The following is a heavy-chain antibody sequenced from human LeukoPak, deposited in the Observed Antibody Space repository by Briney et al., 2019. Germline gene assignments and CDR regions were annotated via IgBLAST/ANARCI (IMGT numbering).Heavy chain of an antibody. D-gene: IGHD3-22*01. J-gene: IGHJ4*02. CDR2: ISSSGSTI. CDR3: ARGPNYYDSSGYGDYFDY. Sequence: GGSLRLSCAASGFTFSSYEMNWVRQAPGKGLEWVSYISSSGSTIYYADSVKGRFTISRDNAKDSLYLQMNSLRAEDTAVYYCARGPNYYDSSGYGDYFDYWGQGTLVTVSS. V-gene: IGHV3-48*03. CDR1: GFTFSSYE.